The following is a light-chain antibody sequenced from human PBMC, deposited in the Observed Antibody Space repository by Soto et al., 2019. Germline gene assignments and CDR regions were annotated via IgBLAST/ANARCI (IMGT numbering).Light chain of an antibody. V-gene: IGKV3-11*01. CDR1: QSVSSY. Sequence: EMVLTQSPATLSLSPGERATLSCRASQSVSSYLAWYQQKPGQAPRLLIYDASNRATGIPARFSGSGSGTDFTLTISSLEPEDFALYYCQQRSNWHRTFGQGTKV. CDR2: DAS. J-gene: IGKJ1*01. CDR3: QQRSNWHRT.